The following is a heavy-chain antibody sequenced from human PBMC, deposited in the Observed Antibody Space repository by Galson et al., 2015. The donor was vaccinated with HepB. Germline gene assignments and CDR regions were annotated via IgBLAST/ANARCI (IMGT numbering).Heavy chain of an antibody. V-gene: IGHV7-4-1*02. CDR1: GYSFSDFT. D-gene: IGHD3-10*01. CDR2: INTNTGNP. J-gene: IGHJ5*02. Sequence: SVKVSCKASGYSFSDFTMNWVRQAPGQGLEWMGWINTNTGNPTYAQGFTGRFVFSLDTSVNTAYLQINSLNADDTAFYYCARSPHYGSGSFSNAWFDPWGQGTLVTVSS. CDR3: ARSPHYGSGSFSNAWFDP.